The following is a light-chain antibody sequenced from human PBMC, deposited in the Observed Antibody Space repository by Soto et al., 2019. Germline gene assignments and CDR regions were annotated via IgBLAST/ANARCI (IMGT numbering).Light chain of an antibody. CDR2: AAS. CDR1: QGISSY. J-gene: IGKJ2*01. Sequence: AIRMTQSPSSFSASTGDRVTITCRASQGISSYLAWNQQKPGKAPKLLIYAASTLQSGVPSRFSGSGSGTDFTLTISCLQSEDFATYYCQQYYSYPTTFGQGTKLEIK. V-gene: IGKV1-8*01. CDR3: QQYYSYPTT.